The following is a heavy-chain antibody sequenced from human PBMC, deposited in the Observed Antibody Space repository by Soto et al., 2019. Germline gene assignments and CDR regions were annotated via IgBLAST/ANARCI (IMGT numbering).Heavy chain of an antibody. CDR1: GSSIRSYH. Sequence: SETPSLTSTVSGSSIRSYHWNLLRPPVGKGLEWIGRMYSTGNTNYNPSLKSRVTVSIDTSKNQFFLRLNSVTAADSAVYYCAREFGDNWNYEAYWGQGTAVTVSS. V-gene: IGHV4-4*07. CDR2: MYSTGNT. CDR3: AREFGDNWNYEAY. D-gene: IGHD1-7*01. J-gene: IGHJ4*02.